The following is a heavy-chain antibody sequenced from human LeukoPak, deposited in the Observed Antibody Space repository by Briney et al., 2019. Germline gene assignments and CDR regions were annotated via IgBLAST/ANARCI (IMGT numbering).Heavy chain of an antibody. CDR2: IKEDGSEK. CDR3: ARGVPTGIDYFDY. CDR1: GFTFSNYW. V-gene: IGHV3-7*01. D-gene: IGHD1-1*01. Sequence: PGGSLRLSCAASGFTFSNYWMNWVRQAPGKGLEWVANIKEDGSEKFYVDSVKGRFSMPRDNARNSLYLQMNSLRAEDTAVYYCARGVPTGIDYFDYWGQGTLVTVSS. J-gene: IGHJ4*02.